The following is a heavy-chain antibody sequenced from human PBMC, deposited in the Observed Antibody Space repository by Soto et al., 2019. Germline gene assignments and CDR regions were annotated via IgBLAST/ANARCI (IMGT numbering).Heavy chain of an antibody. V-gene: IGHV3-9*01. Sequence: EVQLVESGGALVQPGRSLRLSCETSGFIFDEYAMHWVRQAPGKGLEWVSGISWNGGSIGYADSVKGRFTFSRDNVKNSVYLQMNSLRGEDTAFYYCAKDILPDHHGYGGFDIWGRGTLVTVSS. D-gene: IGHD5-12*01. J-gene: IGHJ2*01. CDR1: GFIFDEYA. CDR3: AKDILPDHHGYGGFDI. CDR2: ISWNGGSI.